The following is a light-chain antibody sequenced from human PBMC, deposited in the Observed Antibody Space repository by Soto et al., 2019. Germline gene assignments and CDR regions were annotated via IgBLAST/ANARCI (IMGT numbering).Light chain of an antibody. CDR3: HQRQSWPRT. V-gene: IGKV3-20*01. CDR2: GAS. J-gene: IGKJ1*01. CDR1: QSVSSSY. Sequence: EIVLTQSPGTLSLSPGERATLSCSASQSVSSSYLAWYQQKPGQAPRLLIYGASSRATGIPDRFSGSGSETDFTLTISRLEPEDFALYYCHQRQSWPRTCGQGTKGDIK.